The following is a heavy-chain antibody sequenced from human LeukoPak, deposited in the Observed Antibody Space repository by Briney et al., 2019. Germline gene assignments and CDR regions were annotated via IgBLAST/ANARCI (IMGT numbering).Heavy chain of an antibody. CDR3: ARDRTSRRANWFDP. Sequence: ASVKVSCKASGGTFSSYAISWVRQAPGQGLEWMGGIIPIFGTANYAQKFQGRVTTTTDESTSTAYMELSSLRSEDTAVYYCARDRTSRRANWFDPWGQGTLVTVSS. V-gene: IGHV1-69*05. CDR2: IIPIFGTA. CDR1: GGTFSSYA. J-gene: IGHJ5*02.